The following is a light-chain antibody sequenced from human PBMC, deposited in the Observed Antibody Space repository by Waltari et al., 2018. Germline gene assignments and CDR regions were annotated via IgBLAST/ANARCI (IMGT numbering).Light chain of an antibody. CDR2: KDT. J-gene: IGLJ2*01. CDR3: QSADSSGAYVV. Sequence: SFELTQPPSVSVSPGQTARITCSGDVLPKQYAHWYQQRPGQAPLLIIYKDTERPSGIPERLSGSSSGTTVTLTISGVLAEDEADYHCQSADSSGAYVVFGGGTKLTVL. V-gene: IGLV3-25*03. CDR1: VLPKQY.